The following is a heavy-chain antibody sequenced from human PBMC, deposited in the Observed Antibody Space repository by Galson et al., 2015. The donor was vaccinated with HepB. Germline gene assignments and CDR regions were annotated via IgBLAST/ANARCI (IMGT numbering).Heavy chain of an antibody. CDR3: ATLYYDFWSGSSLAYYYYYMDA. J-gene: IGHJ6*03. V-gene: IGHV3-15*01. CDR1: GFTFSNAW. Sequence: SLRLSCAASGFTFSNAWMTWVRQAPEKGLEWVGRIKRKTDGETTDYGAPVKGRFIISRDDSKNMVYMEMNSLKTEDTAVYYCATLYYDFWSGSSLAYYYYYMDAWGKGTTVAVSS. CDR2: IKRKTDGETT. D-gene: IGHD3-3*01.